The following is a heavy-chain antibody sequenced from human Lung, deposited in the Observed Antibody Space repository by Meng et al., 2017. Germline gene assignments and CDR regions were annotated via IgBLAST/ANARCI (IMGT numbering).Heavy chain of an antibody. J-gene: IGHJ5*02. V-gene: IGHV3-7*01. D-gene: IGHD3-16*01. CDR1: GFIFSSYW. Sequence: GGSLRLSCAASGFIFSSYWMSWVRQAPGKGLEWVANIKKDGSEKYYVDSVKGRFTISRDNAKNSLYLQMNSLRAEDTAVYYCARDYDYACWFDPWGQGTLVTVSS. CDR2: IKKDGSEK. CDR3: ARDYDYACWFDP.